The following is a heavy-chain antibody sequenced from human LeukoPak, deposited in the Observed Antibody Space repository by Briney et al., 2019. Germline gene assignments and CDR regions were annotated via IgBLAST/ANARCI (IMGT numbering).Heavy chain of an antibody. CDR3: ARHTYYYDSSGYYADYFDY. J-gene: IGHJ4*02. CDR1: GGSMNTY. V-gene: IGHV4-39*01. Sequence: SETLSLTCTVSGGSMNTYWGWIRQPPGKGLEWIGSIYYSGTTYYNPSLKSRVTISVDTSKNQFSLKLSSVTAADTAVYYCARHTYYYDSSGYYADYFDYWGQGTLVTVSS. CDR2: IYYSGTT. D-gene: IGHD3-22*01.